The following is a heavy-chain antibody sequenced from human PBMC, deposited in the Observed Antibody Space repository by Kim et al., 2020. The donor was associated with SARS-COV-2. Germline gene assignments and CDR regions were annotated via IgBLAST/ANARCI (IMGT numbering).Heavy chain of an antibody. CDR1: GFSFTDYW. D-gene: IGHD2-15*01. Sequence: GGSLRLSCAASGFSFTDYWMTWVRQAPGKGLEWVANIKPDGTEKYYVDSVKGRFTISRDNAKKTLYLQMDSLRVEDTAVDYCAEYCRGSDCWSPFDFDVWGQGTTVTVSS. CDR2: IKPDGTEK. V-gene: IGHV3-7*03. CDR3: AEYCRGSDCWSPFDFDV. J-gene: IGHJ6*02.